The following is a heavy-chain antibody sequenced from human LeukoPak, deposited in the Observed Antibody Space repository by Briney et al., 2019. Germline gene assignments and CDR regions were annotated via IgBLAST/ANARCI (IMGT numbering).Heavy chain of an antibody. V-gene: IGHV3-66*02. Sequence: GGSLRLSCAASGFTVSSNYMSLVRQAPGKGLEWVPVIYSGGSTYYADSVKGRFTISRDNSKNTLYLQMNSLRAEDTAVYYCARDVWFSSNFDYWGQGTLVTVSS. CDR3: ARDVWFSSNFDY. J-gene: IGHJ4*02. D-gene: IGHD3-10*01. CDR2: IYSGGST. CDR1: GFTVSSNY.